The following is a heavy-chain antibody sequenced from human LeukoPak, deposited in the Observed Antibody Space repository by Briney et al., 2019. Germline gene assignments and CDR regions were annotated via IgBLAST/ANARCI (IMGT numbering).Heavy chain of an antibody. J-gene: IGHJ4*02. Sequence: GGSLRLSCVASGFTFSNYAMTWVRQAPGKGPEWVSAISGSGGSTYYADSVKGRFTISRDNSKNTLYMQMDSLRAEDTAVYYCAKERSFGTWLGDYWGQGTPVTVSS. V-gene: IGHV3-23*01. CDR3: AKERSFGTWLGDY. CDR1: GFTFSNYA. CDR2: ISGSGGST. D-gene: IGHD2/OR15-2a*01.